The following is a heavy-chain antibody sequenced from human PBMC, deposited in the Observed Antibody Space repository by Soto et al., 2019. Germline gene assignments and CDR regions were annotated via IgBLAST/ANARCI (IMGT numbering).Heavy chain of an antibody. J-gene: IGHJ6*02. CDR1: GGSVSSATYY. CDR3: ARLTRLLPVANYYYHALDV. D-gene: IGHD5-12*01. Sequence: PSETLSLTCSVSGGSVSSATYYWSWIRQPPGRGLEWIGYIYYSGATNYNPSLKSRVTLSLDTSKNQFSLKLSSATAADTAVYFCARLTRLLPVANYYYHALDVWGQGTTVTVSS. V-gene: IGHV4-61*01. CDR2: IYYSGAT.